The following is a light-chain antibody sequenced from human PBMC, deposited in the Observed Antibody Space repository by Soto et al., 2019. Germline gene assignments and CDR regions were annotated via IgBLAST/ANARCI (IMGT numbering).Light chain of an antibody. CDR3: QQYNNWPPIT. V-gene: IGKV3-15*01. Sequence: IVITQSPSTLSMSPGEGATLSCRASQSVGTKLVWYQHKPGQAPRLLIYGASTRATGIPARFSGSGSGTEFTLTISSLQSEDFAVYYCQQYNNWPPITFGQGTRLEIK. CDR2: GAS. CDR1: QSVGTK. J-gene: IGKJ5*01.